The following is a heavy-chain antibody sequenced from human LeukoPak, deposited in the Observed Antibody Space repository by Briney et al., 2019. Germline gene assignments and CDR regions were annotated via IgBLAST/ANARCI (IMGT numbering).Heavy chain of an antibody. D-gene: IGHD3-10*01. V-gene: IGHV3-64D*06. J-gene: IGHJ4*02. Sequence: GGSLRLSCLASGFTFSSYAMHWVRQAPGKGLEYVSAISSNGGSTYYADSVKGRFTISRDNSNNTLYLQMSSLRAEDTAVYCCVKEGPVRGLITHALVFDYWGQGTLVTVSS. CDR1: GFTFSSYA. CDR3: VKEGPVRGLITHALVFDY. CDR2: ISSNGGST.